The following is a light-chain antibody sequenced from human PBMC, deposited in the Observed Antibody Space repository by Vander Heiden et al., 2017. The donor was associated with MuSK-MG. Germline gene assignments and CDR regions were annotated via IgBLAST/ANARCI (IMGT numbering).Light chain of an antibody. V-gene: IGLV2-14*01. J-gene: IGLJ2*01. CDR3: SSYTSSSTRI. CDR1: SSDIGDNNH. CDR2: EVG. Sequence: QSALTQPASVSGSPGQSITISCIGTSSDIGDNNHVSWYQQHPGKAPKLMIYEVGNRPSGVSNRFSGSKSGNTASLSISGLQAEDEADYYCSSYTSSSTRIFGGGTKVTV.